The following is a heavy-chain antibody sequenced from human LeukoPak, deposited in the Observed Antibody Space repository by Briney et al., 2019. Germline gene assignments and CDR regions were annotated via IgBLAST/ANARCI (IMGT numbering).Heavy chain of an antibody. J-gene: IGHJ4*02. CDR2: IGSSGSAI. D-gene: IGHD3-9*01. Sequence: GGSLRLSCAASGFTFSNYWMSWVRQAPGKGLEWVSYIGSSGSAIYYADSVKGRFTISRDNAKNSLYLQMNSLRAEDTAIYYCARDRADWPAIDYWGQGTLVTVSS. CDR1: GFTFSNYW. CDR3: ARDRADWPAIDY. V-gene: IGHV3-11*01.